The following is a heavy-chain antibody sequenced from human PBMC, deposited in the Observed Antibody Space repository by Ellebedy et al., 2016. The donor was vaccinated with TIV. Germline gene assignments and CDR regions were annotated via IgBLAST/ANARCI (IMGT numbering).Heavy chain of an antibody. CDR2: LNSNSRT. CDR1: GFSVRNNH. CDR3: ARDHAIKVAAPGYDAFDV. V-gene: IGHV3-53*01. D-gene: IGHD2-8*01. Sequence: PGGSLRLSCAVSGFSVRNNHMNWIRQAPGQGLESVSLLNSNSRTYYAESVRGRFTISRDNSRNFVFLQMNSLRPEDTATYYCARDHAIKVAAPGYDAFDVWGQGTKVSVSA. J-gene: IGHJ3*01.